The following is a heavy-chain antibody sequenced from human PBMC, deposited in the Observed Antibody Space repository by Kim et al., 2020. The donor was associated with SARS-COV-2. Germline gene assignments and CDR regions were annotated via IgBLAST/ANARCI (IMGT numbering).Heavy chain of an antibody. CDR3: ARGGRKHSGYDSRPLRSYGMDV. CDR1: GYSFTSYW. D-gene: IGHD5-12*01. V-gene: IGHV5-10-1*01. Sequence: GESLKISCKGSGYSFTSYWISWVRQMPGKGLEWMGRIDPSDSYTNYSPSFQGHVTISADKSISTAYLQWSSLKASDTAMYYCARGGRKHSGYDSRPLRSYGMDVWGQGTTVTVSS. CDR2: IDPSDSYT. J-gene: IGHJ6*02.